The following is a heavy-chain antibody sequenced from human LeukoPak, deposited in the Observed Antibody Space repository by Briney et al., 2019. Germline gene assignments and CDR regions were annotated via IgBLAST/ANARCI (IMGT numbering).Heavy chain of an antibody. Sequence: SETLSLTCTVSGGSISSYYWSWIRQPPGKGLEWIGYIYYSGSTNYNPSLKSRVTISVDTSKNQFSLKLSSVTAADTAVYYCARDVEYCTNGVCYEASWFDPWGQGTLVTVSS. CDR2: IYYSGST. V-gene: IGHV4-59*01. CDR1: GGSISSYY. D-gene: IGHD2-8*01. CDR3: ARDVEYCTNGVCYEASWFDP. J-gene: IGHJ5*02.